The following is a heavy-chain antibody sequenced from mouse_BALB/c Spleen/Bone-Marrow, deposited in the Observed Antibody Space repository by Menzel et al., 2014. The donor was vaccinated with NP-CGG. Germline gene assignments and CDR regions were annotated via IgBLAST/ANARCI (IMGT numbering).Heavy chain of an antibody. CDR3: AITTVVATDY. V-gene: IGHV3-8*02. CDR1: GYSITSGY. CDR2: ISYSGST. D-gene: IGHD1-1*01. Sequence: EVQVVESGPSLVKPSQPLSLTCSVTGYSITSGYWNWIRPFPGNKLEYMGYISYSGSTYYNPSLKSRISITRDTSKNQYYLQLNSVTTEDTAPYYCAITTVVATDYWGQGTSVTVSS. J-gene: IGHJ4*01.